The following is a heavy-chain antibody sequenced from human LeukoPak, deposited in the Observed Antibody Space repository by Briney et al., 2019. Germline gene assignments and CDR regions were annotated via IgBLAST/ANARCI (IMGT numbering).Heavy chain of an antibody. D-gene: IGHD3-22*01. J-gene: IGHJ3*02. CDR3: AAANEITMIVDDAFDI. Sequence: GTSVKVSCKASGFTFTSSAMQWVRQARGQRLEWIGWIVVGSGNTNYAQKFQERVTITRDMSTSTAYMELSSLRSEDTAVYYCAAANEITMIVDDAFDIWGQGTIVTVSS. CDR2: IVVGSGNT. CDR1: GFTFTSSA. V-gene: IGHV1-58*02.